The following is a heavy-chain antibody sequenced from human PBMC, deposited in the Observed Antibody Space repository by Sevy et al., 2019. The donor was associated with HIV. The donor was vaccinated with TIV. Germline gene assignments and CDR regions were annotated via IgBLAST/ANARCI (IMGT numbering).Heavy chain of an antibody. CDR2: INHSGST. CDR3: ARGFLTSDYGDYDNWFDP. CDR1: GGSFSVYY. Sequence: SETLSLTCAVYGGSFSVYYWSWIRQPPGKGLEWIGEINHSGSTNYNPSLKSRVTISVDTSKNQFSLKLSSVTAADTAVDYCARGFLTSDYGDYDNWFDPWGQGTLVTVSS. J-gene: IGHJ5*02. D-gene: IGHD4-17*01. V-gene: IGHV4-34*01.